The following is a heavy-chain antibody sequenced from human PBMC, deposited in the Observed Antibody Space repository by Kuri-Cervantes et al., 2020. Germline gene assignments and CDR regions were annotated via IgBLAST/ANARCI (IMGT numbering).Heavy chain of an antibody. V-gene: IGHV3-33*01. Sequence: GESLKISCAASGFTFSSYGMHWVRQAPGKGLEWVAVIWYDGSNKYYAGSVKGRFTISRDNSKNTLYLQMNSLRAEDTAVYYCARGPGFGVVIMPTHYMDVWGKGTTVTVSS. CDR2: IWYDGSNK. J-gene: IGHJ6*03. CDR1: GFTFSSYG. D-gene: IGHD3-3*01. CDR3: ARGPGFGVVIMPTHYMDV.